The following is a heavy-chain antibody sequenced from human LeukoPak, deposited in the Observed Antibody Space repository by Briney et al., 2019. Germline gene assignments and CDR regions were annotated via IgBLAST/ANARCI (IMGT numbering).Heavy chain of an antibody. J-gene: IGHJ6*02. V-gene: IGHV3-23*01. CDR1: GFTFSSYA. Sequence: GGSLRLSCAASGFTFSSYAMSWVRQAPGKGLEWVSAISGSGGSTYYADSVKGRFTISRDNSKNTLYLQMNSLRAEDTAVYYCWKYPTVAAGGGYYYYGMDVWGQGTTVTVSS. CDR3: WKYPTVAAGGGYYYYGMDV. CDR2: ISGSGGST. D-gene: IGHD4-11*01.